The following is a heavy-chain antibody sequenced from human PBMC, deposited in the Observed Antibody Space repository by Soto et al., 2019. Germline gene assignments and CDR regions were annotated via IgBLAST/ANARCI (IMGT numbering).Heavy chain of an antibody. CDR1: GFTFSSYA. Sequence: QVQLVESGGGVVQPGRSLRLSCAASGFTFSSYAMHWVRQAPGKGLEWVAVISYDGSNKYYADSVKGRFTISRDNSKNTLYLQMNSLRAEDTAVYYCARDPPIVVVVAATPYFDSWGQGTLVNVSS. D-gene: IGHD2-15*01. CDR3: ARDPPIVVVVAATPYFDS. J-gene: IGHJ4*02. CDR2: ISYDGSNK. V-gene: IGHV3-30-3*01.